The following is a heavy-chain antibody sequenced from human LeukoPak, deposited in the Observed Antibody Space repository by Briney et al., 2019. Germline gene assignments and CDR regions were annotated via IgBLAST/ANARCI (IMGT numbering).Heavy chain of an antibody. CDR2: IYHSGST. D-gene: IGHD1-1*01. J-gene: IGHJ4*02. CDR1: GGSISSGGYS. Sequence: SQTLSLTCAVSGGSISSGGYSWSWIRQPPGKGLEWIGYIYHSGSTYYNPSLKSRVTISVDRSKNQFSLKLSSATAADTAVYYCARERNGDYVDYWGQGTLVTVSS. CDR3: ARERNGDYVDY. V-gene: IGHV4-30-2*01.